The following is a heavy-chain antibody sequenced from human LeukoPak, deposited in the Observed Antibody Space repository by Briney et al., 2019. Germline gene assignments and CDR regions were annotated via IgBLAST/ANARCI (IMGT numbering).Heavy chain of an antibody. CDR3: AGPYYDFWSGYYGN. V-gene: IGHV3-23*01. D-gene: IGHD3-3*01. J-gene: IGHJ4*02. CDR2: ISDSGGST. CDR1: GFTFSRFA. Sequence: GGSLRLSCAASGFTFSRFAMSWVRQAPGKGLEWVSGISDSGGSTYYADSVKGRFTISRDNSKNTMYLQMNSLRAEDTAVYYCAGPYYDFWSGYYGNWGQGTLVTVSS.